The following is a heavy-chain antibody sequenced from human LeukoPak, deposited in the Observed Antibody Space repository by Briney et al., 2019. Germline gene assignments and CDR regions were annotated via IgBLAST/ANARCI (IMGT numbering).Heavy chain of an antibody. CDR1: GGTFSSYA. CDR3: ARDRDYYDSSGSWDY. Sequence: SVKVSCKASGGTFSSYAISWVRQAPGQGLEWMGGVIPIFGTANYAQKFQGRVTITADESTSTAYMELSSLRSEDTAVYYCARDRDYYDSSGSWDYWGQGTLVTVSS. J-gene: IGHJ4*02. V-gene: IGHV1-69*13. CDR2: VIPIFGTA. D-gene: IGHD3-22*01.